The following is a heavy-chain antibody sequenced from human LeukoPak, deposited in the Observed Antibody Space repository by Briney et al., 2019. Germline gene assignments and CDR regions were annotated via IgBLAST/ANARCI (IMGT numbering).Heavy chain of an antibody. V-gene: IGHV3-48*04. CDR3: ARDVPYHGSDWFDP. J-gene: IGHJ5*02. D-gene: IGHD2-15*01. CDR2: ISSTASSI. CDR1: EFTFSSYS. Sequence: GGSLRLSCAASEFTFSSYSMSWVRQAPGKGLEWVSYISSTASSIYYADSVKGRFTISSDNDKNTLYLQMNSMRAEDTAVYYCARDVPYHGSDWFDPWGQGTLVTVSS.